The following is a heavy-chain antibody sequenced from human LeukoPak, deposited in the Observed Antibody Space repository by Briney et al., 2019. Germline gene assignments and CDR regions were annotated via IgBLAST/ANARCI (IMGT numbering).Heavy chain of an antibody. Sequence: SVKVSCKASGGTFSSYAISWVRQAPGQGLEWMGRIIPIFGTANYAQKFQGRVTITTDESTSTAYMELSSLRSEDTAVYYCAGCGLSVGALDYWGQGTLVTVSS. CDR1: GGTFSSYA. D-gene: IGHD1-26*01. J-gene: IGHJ4*02. CDR2: IIPIFGTA. V-gene: IGHV1-69*05. CDR3: AGCGLSVGALDY.